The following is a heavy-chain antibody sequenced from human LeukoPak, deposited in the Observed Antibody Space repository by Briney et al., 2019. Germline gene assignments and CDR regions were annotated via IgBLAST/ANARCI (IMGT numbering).Heavy chain of an antibody. CDR2: ISYDGINK. Sequence: GRSLRLSCAASGFTFSSYGMHWVRQAPGKGLEWVAVISYDGINKFYVDSVKGRFTISKNTLYLQMNSLRTEDTAVYYCAKDWYSYSYRIPGWWGQGTLVTVSS. J-gene: IGHJ4*02. V-gene: IGHV3-30*18. CDR1: GFTFSSYG. D-gene: IGHD5-18*01. CDR3: AKDWYSYSYRIPGW.